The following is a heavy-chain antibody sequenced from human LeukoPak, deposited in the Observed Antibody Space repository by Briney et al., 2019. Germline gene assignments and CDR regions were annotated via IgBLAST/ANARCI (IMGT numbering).Heavy chain of an antibody. Sequence: ASVKVSCKASGGTFSSYAISWVRQAPGQGLEWMGRIIPIFGTANYAQKFQGRVTINTDESTSTAYMELSSLRSEDTAVYYCARDGVLSYYYYMDVWGKGTTVTVSS. CDR2: IIPIFGTA. V-gene: IGHV1-69*05. J-gene: IGHJ6*03. D-gene: IGHD6-13*01. CDR1: GGTFSSYA. CDR3: ARDGVLSYYYYMDV.